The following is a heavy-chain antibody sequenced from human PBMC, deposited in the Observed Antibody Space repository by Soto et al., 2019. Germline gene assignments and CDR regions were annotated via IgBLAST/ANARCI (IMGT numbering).Heavy chain of an antibody. Sequence: PSETLSLTCTVSGGSISCGGYYWSWIRQHPGKGLEWIGYIYYSGSTYYNPSLKSRVTISVDTSKNQFSLKLSSVTAADTAVYYCARVRVVISPYFDYWGQGTLVTVSS. CDR3: ARVRVVISPYFDY. J-gene: IGHJ4*02. D-gene: IGHD3-3*01. CDR2: IYYSGST. V-gene: IGHV4-31*03. CDR1: GGSISCGGYY.